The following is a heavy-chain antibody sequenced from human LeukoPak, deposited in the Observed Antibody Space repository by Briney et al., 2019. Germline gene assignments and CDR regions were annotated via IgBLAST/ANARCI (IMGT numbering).Heavy chain of an antibody. CDR3: ARWPPGEVPAAIGYFQH. V-gene: IGHV3-11*01. CDR2: ISSSGSTI. CDR1: GFTFSDYY. D-gene: IGHD2-2*01. Sequence: PGGSLRLSCAASGFTFSDYYMSWICQAPGKGLEWVSYISSSGSTIYYADSVKGRFTISRDNAKNSLYLQMNSLRAEDTAVYYCARWPPGEVPAAIGYFQHWGQGTLVTVSS. J-gene: IGHJ1*01.